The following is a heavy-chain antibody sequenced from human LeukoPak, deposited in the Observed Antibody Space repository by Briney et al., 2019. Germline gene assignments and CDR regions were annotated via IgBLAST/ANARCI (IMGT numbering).Heavy chain of an antibody. V-gene: IGHV4-39*07. CDR1: GGSISSSNYY. Sequence: SETLSLTCTVSGGSISSSNYYWSWIRQPPGKGLEWIGSIYYSGSTYYNPSLKSRVTISLDTSKNQFSLKLSSVTAADTAVYYCARLAYWYFDLWGRGTLVTVSS. CDR2: IYYSGST. J-gene: IGHJ2*01. CDR3: ARLAYWYFDL.